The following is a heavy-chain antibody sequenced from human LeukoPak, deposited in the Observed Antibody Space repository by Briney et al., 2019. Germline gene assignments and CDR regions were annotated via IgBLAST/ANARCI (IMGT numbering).Heavy chain of an antibody. V-gene: IGHV4-61*08. Sequence: SETLSLTCAVSGGSISSGGYSWSWIRQPPGKGLEWIGYLYYTGSTNYNPSLKSRVTISVDTSKNQFSLKLSSVTAADTAVYYCARALRYYDFWSGYYGMDVWGQGTTVAVSS. CDR3: ARALRYYDFWSGYYGMDV. D-gene: IGHD3-3*01. CDR1: GGSISSGGYS. CDR2: LYYTGST. J-gene: IGHJ6*02.